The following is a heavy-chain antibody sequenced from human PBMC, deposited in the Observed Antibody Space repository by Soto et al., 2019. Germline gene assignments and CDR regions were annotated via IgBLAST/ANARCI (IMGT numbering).Heavy chain of an antibody. CDR3: ARGRIAAAGGLIYYYYGMDV. Sequence: SQTLSLTCAISGDSVSSNSAAWNWIRQSPSRGLEWLGRTYYRSKWYNDYAVSVKSRITINPDTSKNQFSLQLDSVTPEDTAVYYCARGRIAAAGGLIYYYYGMDVWRQGTTVTVSS. D-gene: IGHD6-13*01. V-gene: IGHV6-1*01. J-gene: IGHJ6*02. CDR2: TYYRSKWYN. CDR1: GDSVSSNSAA.